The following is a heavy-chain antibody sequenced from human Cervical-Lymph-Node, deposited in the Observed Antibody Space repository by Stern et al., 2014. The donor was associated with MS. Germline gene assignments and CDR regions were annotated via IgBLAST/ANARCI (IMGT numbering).Heavy chain of an antibody. V-gene: IGHV3-30*18. Sequence: VQLVESGGGVVQPGRSLRLSCAASGFAFSDYGMHWVRQAPGQGLEWVAVISFDGRAKFYADSVKGRCTISRDNSQNTLHLQVNSLRTEDTALYYCAKASSGGYDFRLAETWGQGTLVIVSS. CDR1: GFAFSDYG. D-gene: IGHD5-12*01. CDR2: ISFDGRAK. J-gene: IGHJ5*02. CDR3: AKASSGGYDFRLAET.